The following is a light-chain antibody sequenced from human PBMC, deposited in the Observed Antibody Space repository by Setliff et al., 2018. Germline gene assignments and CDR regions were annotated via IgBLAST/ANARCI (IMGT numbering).Light chain of an antibody. CDR2: AVS. CDR1: GRDVGSYDL. Sequence: QSVPTQPASVSGSPGQSITISCSGTGRDVGSYDLVSWYQQHPGKAPKLIIYAVSDRPSGVSNRFSGSKSGNTATLTISGLQTEDEADYYCNAYTSGSTYVFGTGTKGTVL. J-gene: IGLJ1*01. V-gene: IGLV2-14*03. CDR3: NAYTSGSTYV.